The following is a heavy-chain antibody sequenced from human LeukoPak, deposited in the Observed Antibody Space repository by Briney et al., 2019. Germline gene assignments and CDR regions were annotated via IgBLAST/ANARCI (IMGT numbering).Heavy chain of an antibody. CDR3: ARDAESYDLWSGYSFDI. D-gene: IGHD3-3*01. Sequence: SETLSLTCAVSGYSISSGYYWGWIRQPPGKGLEWIGNIYHSGSTYHNPSLKSRVTMSVDTSNNQFSLKLSSVTAADTAVYYCARDAESYDLWSGYSFDIWGQGTMVTVSS. CDR2: IYHSGST. V-gene: IGHV4-38-2*02. J-gene: IGHJ3*02. CDR1: GYSISSGYY.